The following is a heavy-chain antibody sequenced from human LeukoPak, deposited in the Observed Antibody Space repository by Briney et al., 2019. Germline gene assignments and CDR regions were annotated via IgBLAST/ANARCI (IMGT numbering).Heavy chain of an antibody. V-gene: IGHV4-38-2*02. J-gene: IGHJ4*02. CDR2: IYHSGST. D-gene: IGHD3-10*01. CDR3: ARDVYYYGSGSYGV. CDR1: DYSISSGYY. Sequence: PSETLSLTCTVSDYSISSGYYWGWIRQPPGKGLEWIGSIYHSGSTYYNPSLKSRVTISVDTSKNQFSLKLSSVTAADTAVYYCARDVYYYGSGSYGVWGQGTLVTVSS.